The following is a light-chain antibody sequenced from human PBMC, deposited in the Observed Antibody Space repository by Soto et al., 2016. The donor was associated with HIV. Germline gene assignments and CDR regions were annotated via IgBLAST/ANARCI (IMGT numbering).Light chain of an antibody. CDR2: NDN. V-gene: IGLV3-21*03. Sequence: SYELTQTPSVSLAPGKTAIITCGGDNIGSKSVHWYQQKAGQAPVLVVFNDNDRPSGIPERFSGSNSGNTATLTISTVEAGDEADYYCQVWDTYTDVLFGGGTKLTVL. CDR3: QVWDTYTDVL. J-gene: IGLJ2*01. CDR1: NIGSKS.